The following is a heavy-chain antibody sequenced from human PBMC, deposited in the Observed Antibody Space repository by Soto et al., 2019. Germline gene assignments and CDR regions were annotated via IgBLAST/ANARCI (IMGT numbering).Heavy chain of an antibody. Sequence: SETLSLTCAVYGGSFSGYYWSWIRQPPGKGLEWIGEINHSGSTNYNPSLKSRATISVDTSKNQFSLKLSSVTAADTAVYYCASAQYDFWSGQQNWFDPWGQGTLVTVSS. J-gene: IGHJ5*02. CDR3: ASAQYDFWSGQQNWFDP. CDR2: INHSGST. V-gene: IGHV4-34*01. CDR1: GGSFSGYY. D-gene: IGHD3-3*01.